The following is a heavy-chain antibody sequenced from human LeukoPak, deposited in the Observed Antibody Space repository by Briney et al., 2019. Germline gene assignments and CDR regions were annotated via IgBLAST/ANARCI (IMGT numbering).Heavy chain of an antibody. CDR2: IYPGDSDT. CDR1: GYSFTNYW. V-gene: IGHV5-51*01. D-gene: IGHD6-13*01. CDR3: ARPVDRQQVDY. J-gene: IGHJ4*02. Sequence: GESLKISCKGSGYSFTNYWIGWVRQMPGKGLDWMAVIYPGDSDTRYSPSFQGQVTLSVDKSISTAYLQWSSLKASDTAMYYCARPVDRQQVDYWGQGTLVTVSS.